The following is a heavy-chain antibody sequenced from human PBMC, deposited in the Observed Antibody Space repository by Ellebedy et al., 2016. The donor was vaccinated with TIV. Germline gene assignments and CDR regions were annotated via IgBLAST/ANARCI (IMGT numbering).Heavy chain of an antibody. CDR2: IDPSDSYI. V-gene: IGHV5-10-1*01. CDR3: ARHMNTAMTNDH. Sequence: GESLKISCKGSGYSFTTYWIGWVRQMHGKGLEWMGRIDPSDSYIKYSPSFQGHVTISVDKSISTAYLQWSSLKASDTAMYYCARHMNTAMTNDHWGQGTLVTVSS. D-gene: IGHD5-18*01. CDR1: GYSFTTYW. J-gene: IGHJ4*02.